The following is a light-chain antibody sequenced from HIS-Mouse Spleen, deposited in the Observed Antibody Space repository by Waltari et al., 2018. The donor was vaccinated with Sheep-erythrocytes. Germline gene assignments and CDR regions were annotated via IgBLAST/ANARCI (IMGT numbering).Light chain of an antibody. Sequence: QSALTQPASVSGSPGHSITIPFTGTSSDVGRYNLVSWYQQHPGKAPKLMIYEGSKRPSGVSNRFSGSKSGNTASLTISGLQAEDEADYYCCSYAGSSTLVFGGGTKLTVL. CDR3: CSYAGSSTLV. CDR2: EGS. J-gene: IGLJ2*01. CDR1: SSDVGRYNL. V-gene: IGLV2-23*01.